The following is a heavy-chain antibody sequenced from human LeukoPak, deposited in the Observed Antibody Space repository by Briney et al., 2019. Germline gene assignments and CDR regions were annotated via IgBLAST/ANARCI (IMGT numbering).Heavy chain of an antibody. CDR3: ATSDRSSSPYYYYYGMDV. D-gene: IGHD6-13*01. Sequence: ASVNVCCRVSGYTLTELSMHWVRQAPGKGREWMGGFDPEDGETIYAQKFQGRVTMTEDTSTDTAYMELSSLRSEDTAVYYCATSDRSSSPYYYYYGMDVWGQGTTVTVSS. J-gene: IGHJ6*02. CDR1: GYTLTELS. V-gene: IGHV1-24*01. CDR2: FDPEDGET.